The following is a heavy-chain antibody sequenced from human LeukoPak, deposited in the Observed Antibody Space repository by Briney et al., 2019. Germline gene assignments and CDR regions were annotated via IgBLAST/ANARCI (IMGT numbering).Heavy chain of an antibody. J-gene: IGHJ3*02. V-gene: IGHV1-3*01. D-gene: IGHD6-19*01. CDR3: AREYSSGWPTEDAFDI. CDR2: INAGNGNT. CDR1: RYTFTSYA. Sequence: ASVKVSCKASRYTFTSYAMHWVRQAPGQRLEWMGWINAGNGNTKYSQKFQGRVTITRDTSASTAYMELSSLRSEDTAVYYCAREYSSGWPTEDAFDIWGQGTMVTVSS.